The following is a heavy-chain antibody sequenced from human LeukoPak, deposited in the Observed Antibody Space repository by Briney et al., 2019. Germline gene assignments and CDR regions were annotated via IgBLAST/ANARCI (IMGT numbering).Heavy chain of an antibody. D-gene: IGHD6-19*01. CDR2: ISSSGSTI. V-gene: IGHV3-48*03. J-gene: IGHJ3*02. CDR1: GFTFSSYE. Sequence: GGSLRLSCAASGFTFSSYEMNWVRQAPGKGLEWVSYISSSGSTIYYADSVKGRFTISRDNSKNTLYLQMNSLRAEDTAVYYCATSIAVDDAFDIWGQGTMVTVSS. CDR3: ATSIAVDDAFDI.